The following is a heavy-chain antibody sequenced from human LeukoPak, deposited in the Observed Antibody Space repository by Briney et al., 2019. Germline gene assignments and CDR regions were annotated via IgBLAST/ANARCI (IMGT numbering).Heavy chain of an antibody. Sequence: GGSLRLSCAASGFTFSSYGMHWVRQAPGKGLEWVAVISNDGSNKYYADSVKGRFTISRDNYKNTLYLQMNSLRAEDTAVYYCAKDPAPETTVTANWFDPWGQGTLVTVSS. CDR1: GFTFSSYG. CDR3: AKDPAPETTVTANWFDP. CDR2: ISNDGSNK. D-gene: IGHD4-17*01. J-gene: IGHJ5*02. V-gene: IGHV3-30*18.